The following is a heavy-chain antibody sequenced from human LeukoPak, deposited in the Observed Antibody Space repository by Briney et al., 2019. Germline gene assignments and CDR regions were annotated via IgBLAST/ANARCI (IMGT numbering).Heavy chain of an antibody. CDR1: GFTFSSYW. J-gene: IGHJ5*02. D-gene: IGHD1-1*01. CDR2: IKQDGSEK. Sequence: PGGSLRLSCAASGFTFSSYWMSWVRQAPGKGLEWVANIKQDGSEKYYVDSVKGRFTISRDNSKNTLYLQVSSLRAEDTAVYYCARTPPGTTWFDPWGQGTLVTVSS. V-gene: IGHV3-7*01. CDR3: ARTPPGTTWFDP.